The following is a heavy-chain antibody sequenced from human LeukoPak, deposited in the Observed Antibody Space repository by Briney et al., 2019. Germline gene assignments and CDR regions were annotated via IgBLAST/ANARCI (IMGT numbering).Heavy chain of an antibody. V-gene: IGHV3-30*03. CDR3: VGWLVQDPDY. D-gene: IGHD6-19*01. CDR1: GFTFSSYG. Sequence: GGSLRLSCAASGFTFSSYGMHWVRQAPGKGLEWVAAISYDGSNKYYADSVKGRVTISRDNSKNTLYLQMNSLRAEDTAVYYCVGWLVQDPDYWGQGTLVTVSS. CDR2: ISYDGSNK. J-gene: IGHJ4*02.